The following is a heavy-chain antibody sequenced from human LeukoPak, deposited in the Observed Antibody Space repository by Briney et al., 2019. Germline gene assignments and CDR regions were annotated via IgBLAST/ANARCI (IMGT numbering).Heavy chain of an antibody. Sequence: GGSLRLSCEVSVFSVTNNSMSWVRQAPRKGLEWVSHIFGGVDTYYADSVRGRFTISRDSSKNTLYLQMNSLRAEDTAVYYCARPYYYGSGSYYDYWGQGTLVTVSS. D-gene: IGHD3-10*01. CDR1: VFSVTNNS. V-gene: IGHV3-66*04. CDR3: ARPYYYGSGSYYDY. J-gene: IGHJ4*02. CDR2: IFGGVDT.